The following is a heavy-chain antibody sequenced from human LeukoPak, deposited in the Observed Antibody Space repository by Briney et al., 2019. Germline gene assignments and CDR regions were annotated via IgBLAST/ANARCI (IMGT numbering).Heavy chain of an antibody. V-gene: IGHV4-39*01. CDR3: ARLRYGSGSYYADY. Sequence: SETLSLTCTVSGGSISSSSYYWGWIRQPPGKGLEWIGSIYYSGSTYYNPSLKSRVTISVDTSKNQFSLKLSSVTAADTAVYYCARLRYGSGSYYADYWGQGTLVTVSS. D-gene: IGHD3-10*01. CDR1: GGSISSSSYY. CDR2: IYYSGST. J-gene: IGHJ4*02.